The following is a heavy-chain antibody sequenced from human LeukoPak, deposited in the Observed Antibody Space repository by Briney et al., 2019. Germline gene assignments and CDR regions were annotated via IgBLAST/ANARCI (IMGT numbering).Heavy chain of an antibody. Sequence: SETLSLTCAVYGGSFSGYYWSWIRQPPGKGLEWIGEINHSGSTNYNPSLKSRVTISVDTSKNQFSLKLSSVTAADTAVYYCARHSHELIFDYWGQGTLVTVSS. D-gene: IGHD1-26*01. J-gene: IGHJ4*02. CDR3: ARHSHELIFDY. V-gene: IGHV4-34*01. CDR2: INHSGST. CDR1: GGSFSGYY.